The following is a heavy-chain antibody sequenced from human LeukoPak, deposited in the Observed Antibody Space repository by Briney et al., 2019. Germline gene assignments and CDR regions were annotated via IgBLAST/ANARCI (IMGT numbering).Heavy chain of an antibody. D-gene: IGHD4-17*01. J-gene: IGHJ4*02. Sequence: ASVKVSCKASGYTFTSYGISWVRQAPGQGLEWMGWITTYNGNTNYAQKFQGRVTMTTDTSTGTVYMELGSLGSDDTAVYYCARDSAGTTRYSFDYWGQGTLVTVSS. V-gene: IGHV1-18*01. CDR2: ITTYNGNT. CDR3: ARDSAGTTRYSFDY. CDR1: GYTFTSYG.